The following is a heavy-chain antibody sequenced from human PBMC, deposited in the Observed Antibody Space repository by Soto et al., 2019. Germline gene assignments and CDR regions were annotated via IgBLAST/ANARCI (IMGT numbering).Heavy chain of an antibody. CDR3: TRSSHYYYDSSGYSAYYYGMDV. Sequence: EVQLVESGGGLVQPGGSLKLSCAASGFTFSGSAMHWVRQASGKGLEWVGRIRSKANSYATAYAASVKGRFTISRDDSKNTAYLQMSSLKTEDTAVYYCTRSSHYYYDSSGYSAYYYGMDVWGQGTTVTVSS. V-gene: IGHV3-73*02. D-gene: IGHD3-22*01. CDR2: IRSKANSYAT. CDR1: GFTFSGSA. J-gene: IGHJ6*02.